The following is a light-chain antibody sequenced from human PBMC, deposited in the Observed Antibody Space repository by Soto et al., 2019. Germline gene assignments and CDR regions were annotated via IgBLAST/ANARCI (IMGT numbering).Light chain of an antibody. CDR2: AAS. CDR3: QQTLSVPRT. CDR1: QTISSW. J-gene: IGKJ1*01. Sequence: DIQMTQSPSTLSGSVGDRVTITCRASQTISSWLAWYQQKPGKAPKLLIYAASTLQRGVPSRFSGSTTGTDFTLTITGLQHEDSATYYCQQTLSVPRTFGLGTKVDIK. V-gene: IGKV1-5*01.